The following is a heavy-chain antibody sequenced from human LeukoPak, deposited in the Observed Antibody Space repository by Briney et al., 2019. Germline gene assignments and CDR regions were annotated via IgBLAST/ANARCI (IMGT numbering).Heavy chain of an antibody. CDR3: ASQQSSGWPPRGYDY. J-gene: IGHJ4*02. V-gene: IGHV4-39*01. CDR1: GGSMSSSGYY. CDR2: IYYSGTT. Sequence: SETLSLTCAGSGGSMSSSGYYWGWIRQPPGKGLEWIGNIYYSGTTHYNPSLASRVTISVATSKSQFSLMLTSVTAADTAVYYCASQQSSGWPPRGYDYWGQGMLVTVSS. D-gene: IGHD6-19*01.